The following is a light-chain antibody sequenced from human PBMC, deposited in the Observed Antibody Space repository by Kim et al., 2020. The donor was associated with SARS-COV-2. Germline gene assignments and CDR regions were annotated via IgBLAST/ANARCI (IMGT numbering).Light chain of an antibody. Sequence: EIVMTQSPATLSVSPGERATLSCRASQSVSSNLAWYQQKPGQAPRLLIYGASTRATGLPASFSGSGSGTEFTLTISSLQSEDFAVYYCQQYNNWPLTFGGGTKVDIK. J-gene: IGKJ4*01. CDR3: QQYNNWPLT. V-gene: IGKV3-15*01. CDR1: QSVSSN. CDR2: GAS.